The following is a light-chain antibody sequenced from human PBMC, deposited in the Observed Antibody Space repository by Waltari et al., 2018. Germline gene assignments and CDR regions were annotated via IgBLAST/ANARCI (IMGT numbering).Light chain of an antibody. V-gene: IGKV3-20*01. J-gene: IGKJ1*01. CDR2: DAS. Sequence: EIVLTQSPGTLSLSPGERATLSCRASQSFPRYLAWYQHKPGPAPSLLIYDASTMSGGIADRFSGSGFGTDFTLTISRLEPEDSAVYYCQHYVRLPVTFGQGTKVEIK. CDR1: QSFPRY. CDR3: QHYVRLPVT.